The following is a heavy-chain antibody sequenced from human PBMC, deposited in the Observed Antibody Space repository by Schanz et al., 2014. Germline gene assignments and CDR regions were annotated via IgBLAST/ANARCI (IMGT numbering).Heavy chain of an antibody. J-gene: IGHJ4*02. CDR3: ARHGPLAGIPLDY. CDR1: GGSINSNSYY. Sequence: QLQLQESGPGLVKPSETLSLICSVSGGSINSNSYYWGWIRQPPGKGLEWIGNVFYTGTTYTNPSLRGRLPLPVETSNNQFSRNRTSVTAADTAVYFCARHGPLAGIPLDYWGRGTLVTVSS. CDR2: VFYTGTT. V-gene: IGHV4-39*01. D-gene: IGHD6-19*01.